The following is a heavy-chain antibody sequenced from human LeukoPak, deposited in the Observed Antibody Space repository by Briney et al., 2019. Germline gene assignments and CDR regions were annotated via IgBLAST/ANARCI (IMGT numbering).Heavy chain of an antibody. CDR2: INPNSGGT. CDR1: GYTFTGYY. V-gene: IGHV1-2*02. CDR3: ARALSYSSGWYVGYYFDY. Sequence: ASVKVSRKASGYTFTGYYMHWVRQAPGQGLEWMGWINPNSGGTNYAQKFQGRVTMTRDTSISTAYMELSRLRSDDTAVYYCARALSYSSGWYVGYYFDYWGQGTLVTVSS. J-gene: IGHJ4*02. D-gene: IGHD6-19*01.